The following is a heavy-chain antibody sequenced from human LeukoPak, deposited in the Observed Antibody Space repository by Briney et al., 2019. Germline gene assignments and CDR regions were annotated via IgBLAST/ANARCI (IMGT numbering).Heavy chain of an antibody. CDR1: GGSISNTIYY. V-gene: IGHV4-39*01. J-gene: IGHJ3*02. Sequence: NSSETLSLTCTVSGGSISNTIYYWGWIRQPPGKGLEWIGTIYYTGSTYYNPSLKSRVTISVDTSKNQFSLKLNSVTAADTAVYYCARHGYGDYVVAFDIWGQGTMVTVSS. CDR3: ARHGYGDYVVAFDI. CDR2: IYYTGST. D-gene: IGHD4-17*01.